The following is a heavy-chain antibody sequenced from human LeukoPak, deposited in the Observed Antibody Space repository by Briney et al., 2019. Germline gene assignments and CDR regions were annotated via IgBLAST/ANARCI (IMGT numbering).Heavy chain of an antibody. V-gene: IGHV3-7*01. Sequence: GGSLRLSCAASGFTFSSYGMHWVRQAPGKGLEWVANIKQDGSEKYVDSVKGRFTISRDNAKNSLYLQMNSLRAEDTAVYYCAREGLLLGFDYWGQATLVTVSS. D-gene: IGHD2-15*01. CDR3: AREGLLLGFDY. CDR1: GFTFSSYG. CDR2: IKQDGSEK. J-gene: IGHJ4*02.